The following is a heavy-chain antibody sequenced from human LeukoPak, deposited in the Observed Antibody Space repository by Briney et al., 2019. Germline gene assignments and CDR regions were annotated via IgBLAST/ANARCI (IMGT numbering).Heavy chain of an antibody. CDR2: INPNSGDT. D-gene: IGHD6-13*01. Sequence: GASVKVSCKASGYTFTGYYMHWVRQAPGQGLEWMGWINPNSGDTNYAQKFQGRVTMTRDTSTSTAYMELSRLRSDDTAVYYCARGRFWIAAAGNFDYWGQGTLVTVSS. CDR3: ARGRFWIAAAGNFDY. J-gene: IGHJ4*02. CDR1: GYTFTGYY. V-gene: IGHV1-2*02.